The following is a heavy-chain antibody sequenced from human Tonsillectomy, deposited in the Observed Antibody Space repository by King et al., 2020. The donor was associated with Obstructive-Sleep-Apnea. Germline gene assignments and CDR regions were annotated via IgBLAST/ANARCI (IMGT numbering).Heavy chain of an antibody. CDR2: INTNTGNA. D-gene: IGHD3-22*01. Sequence: QVQLVQSGSELKKPGASVKISCKTSGYTFTRYAMNWVRQAPGQGPEWMGWINTNTGNATYAQGFTGRFVFSLDTAVSTAYLQISSLKAEDTAVYYCAREGHDTGGYYQYYFDLWAVAPWSLSP. V-gene: IGHV7-4-1*02. CDR3: AREGHDTGGYYQYYFDL. J-gene: IGHJ2*01. CDR1: GYTFTRYA.